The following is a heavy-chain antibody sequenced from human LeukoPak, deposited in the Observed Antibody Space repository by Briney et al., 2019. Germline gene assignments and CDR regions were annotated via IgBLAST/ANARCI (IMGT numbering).Heavy chain of an antibody. CDR2: INPNSGGT. CDR3: AGAPRPGAYCTSTTCYRPEMVFDI. Sequence: ASVKVSCKASGYTFTGYYVHWVRQAPGQGLEWMGWINPNSGGTNYAQKFQGGVTMTRDTSINTAYMELTRLRSDDTAMYYCAGAPRPGAYCTSTTCYRPEMVFDIWGQGTMVTVSS. D-gene: IGHD2-2*02. CDR1: GYTFTGYY. V-gene: IGHV1-2*02. J-gene: IGHJ3*02.